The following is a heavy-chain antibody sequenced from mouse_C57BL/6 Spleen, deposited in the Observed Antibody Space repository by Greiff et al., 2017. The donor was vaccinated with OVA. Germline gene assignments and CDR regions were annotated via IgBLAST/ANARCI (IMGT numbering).Heavy chain of an antibody. CDR3: ARSLGYYGSSYYAMDY. J-gene: IGHJ4*01. D-gene: IGHD1-1*01. CDR2: IDPANGNT. CDR1: GFNIKNTY. V-gene: IGHV14-3*01. Sequence: EVQLQQSVAELVRPGASVKLSCTASGFNIKNTYMHWVKQRPEQGLEWIGRIDPANGNTKYAPKFQGKATITADASSNTAYLQLSSLTSEDTAIYYCARSLGYYGSSYYAMDYWGQGTSVTVSS.